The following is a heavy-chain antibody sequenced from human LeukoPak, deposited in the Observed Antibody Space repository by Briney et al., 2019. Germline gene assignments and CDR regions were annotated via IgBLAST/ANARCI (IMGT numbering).Heavy chain of an antibody. CDR3: ARGPRRVAAAGTFDY. J-gene: IGHJ4*02. V-gene: IGHV4-39*07. CDR1: GGSISSSSYY. Sequence: PSETLSLTCTVSGGSISSSSYYWGWIRLPPGKGLEWIGEINHSGSTNYNPSLKSRVTISVDTSKNQFSLKLSSVTAADTAVYYCARGPRRVAAAGTFDYWGQGTLVTVSS. D-gene: IGHD6-13*01. CDR2: INHSGST.